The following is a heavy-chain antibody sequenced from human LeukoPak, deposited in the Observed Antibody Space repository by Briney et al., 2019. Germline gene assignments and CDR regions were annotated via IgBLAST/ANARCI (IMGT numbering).Heavy chain of an antibody. CDR2: MNPNSGNT. J-gene: IGHJ4*02. V-gene: IGHV1-8*02. CDR1: GYTFTSYD. D-gene: IGHD4-17*01. CDR3: ARGEHDYGDFGYFDY. Sequence: ASVKVSCKASGYTFTSYDISWVRQATGQGLEWMGRMNPNSGNTGYAQNFQGRVTMTRGASISTAYMELSSLRSEDTAVYYCARGEHDYGDFGYFDYWGQGTLVTVSS.